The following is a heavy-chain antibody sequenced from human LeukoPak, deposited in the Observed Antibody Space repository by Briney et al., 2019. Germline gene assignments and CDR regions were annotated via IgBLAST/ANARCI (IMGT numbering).Heavy chain of an antibody. V-gene: IGHV1-46*01. D-gene: IGHD2-2*01. CDR1: GYTFTSYY. Sequence: GASVKVSCKASGYTFTSYYMHWVRQAPGQGLEWMGIINPSGGITTYAQKFQGRVTMTRDTSTSTVYMELSSLRSEDTAVYYCARPTSIIPAANIYYYFYGMDVWGQGTTVTVPS. CDR2: INPSGGIT. J-gene: IGHJ6*02. CDR3: ARPTSIIPAANIYYYFYGMDV.